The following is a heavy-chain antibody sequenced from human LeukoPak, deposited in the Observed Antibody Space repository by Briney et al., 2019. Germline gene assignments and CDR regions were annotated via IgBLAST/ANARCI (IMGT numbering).Heavy chain of an antibody. D-gene: IGHD2-21*02. V-gene: IGHV3-21*01. Sequence: PGGSLRLSCAASGFTFSSYAMHWVRQAPVQGLEWVSSITSGSSYIYYADSVKGRFTISRDNAKDSLYLQMNSLRAEDTAVYYCARVGDYSFDYWGPGTLVTVSS. J-gene: IGHJ4*02. CDR1: GFTFSSYA. CDR2: ITSGSSYI. CDR3: ARVGDYSFDY.